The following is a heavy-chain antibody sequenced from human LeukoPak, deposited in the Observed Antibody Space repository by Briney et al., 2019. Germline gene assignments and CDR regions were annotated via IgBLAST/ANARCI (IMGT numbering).Heavy chain of an antibody. J-gene: IGHJ4*02. V-gene: IGHV3-33*01. CDR2: IWYDGSNK. Sequence: PGGSLRLSCAASGFTFSSYGMHWVRQAPGKGLEWVAVIWYDGSNKYYADSVKGRFTISRDNSKNTLCLQMNSLRAEDTAVYYCARFKGGTAHFDYWGQGTLVTVSS. CDR1: GFTFSSYG. D-gene: IGHD2-15*01. CDR3: ARFKGGTAHFDY.